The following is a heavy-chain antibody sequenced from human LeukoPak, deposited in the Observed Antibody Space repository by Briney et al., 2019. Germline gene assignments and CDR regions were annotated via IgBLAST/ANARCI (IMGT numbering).Heavy chain of an antibody. D-gene: IGHD2-21*01. Sequence: KPSETLSLTCTVSGGSISSGGYYWSWIRQHPGKGLEWIGYIYYSGSTYYNPSLKSRATISVDTSKKQFSLKLSSVTAADTAVYYCARIVRATDAFDIWGQGSVVTVSS. CDR3: ARIVRATDAFDI. V-gene: IGHV4-31*03. CDR2: IYYSGST. J-gene: IGHJ3*02. CDR1: GGSISSGGYY.